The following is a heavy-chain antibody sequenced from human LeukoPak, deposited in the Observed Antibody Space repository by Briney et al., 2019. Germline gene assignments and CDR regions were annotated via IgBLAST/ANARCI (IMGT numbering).Heavy chain of an antibody. CDR3: ARVGYSSGSPLYYYYYYYMDV. CDR1: GFTFSSYW. Sequence: TGGSLRLSCAPSGFTFSSYWMSWVRQAPGKGLEWVANIKQDGSEKYYVDSVKGRFTISRDNAKNSLYLQMNSLRAEDTAVYYCARVGYSSGSPLYYYYYYYMDVWGKGTTVTVSS. D-gene: IGHD6-19*01. V-gene: IGHV3-7*01. CDR2: IKQDGSEK. J-gene: IGHJ6*03.